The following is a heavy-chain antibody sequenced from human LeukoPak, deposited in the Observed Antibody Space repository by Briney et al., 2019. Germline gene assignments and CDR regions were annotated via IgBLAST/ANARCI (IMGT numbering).Heavy chain of an antibody. V-gene: IGHV3-7*01. J-gene: IGHJ4*02. D-gene: IGHD3-10*01. CDR1: GFTFSTYW. CDR2: IQQDGIKK. CDR3: GRELDGSVDY. Sequence: GGSLRLSCAASGFTFSTYWMSWVRQAPGKGLEWVANIQQDGIKKYYVDSVEGRFTISRENAKNSLFLQISSLRADDTAVYYCGRELDGSVDYWGQGTLVTVSS.